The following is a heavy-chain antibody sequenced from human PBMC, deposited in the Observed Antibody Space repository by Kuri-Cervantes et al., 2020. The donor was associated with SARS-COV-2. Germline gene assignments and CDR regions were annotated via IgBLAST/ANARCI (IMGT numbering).Heavy chain of an antibody. Sequence: GGSLRLSCAASGFTFSSYWMSWVRQAPGKGLEWVANIKQDGSEKYYVDSVKGRFTISRDNAKNSLYLQMNSLRAEDTAVYYCVKVHYDFWSGYYAFDYYNGMDVWGQGTTVTVSS. D-gene: IGHD3-3*01. CDR2: IKQDGSEK. CDR3: VKVHYDFWSGYYAFDYYNGMDV. J-gene: IGHJ6*02. V-gene: IGHV3-7*01. CDR1: GFTFSSYW.